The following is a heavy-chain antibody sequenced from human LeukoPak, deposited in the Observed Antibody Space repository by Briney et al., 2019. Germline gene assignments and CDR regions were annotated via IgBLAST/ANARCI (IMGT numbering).Heavy chain of an antibody. J-gene: IGHJ6*03. V-gene: IGHV6-1*01. Sequence: SHTLSLTCAISGDSVSSNSAAWNWIRQSPSRGLEWLGRTYYRSKWYNDYAVSVKSRITINPDTSKNQFSLQLNSVTPEDTAVYYCATSRGPTTVVSPHYYYYMDVWGKGTTVTVSS. CDR3: ATSRGPTTVVSPHYYYYMDV. CDR1: GDSVSSNSAA. D-gene: IGHD4-23*01. CDR2: TYYRSKWYN.